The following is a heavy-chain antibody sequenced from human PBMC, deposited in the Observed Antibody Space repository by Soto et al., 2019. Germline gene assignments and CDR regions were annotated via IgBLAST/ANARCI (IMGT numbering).Heavy chain of an antibody. Sequence: GGLRRTCCASGCTFSQSAMHWVRQAPGKGLEYVAAIGSNGASTFYPGSVKGRFIISRDNSKNTLFLQMNNLRPDDTADYYCVRGGGAYAGSSLWFDSWGQGTLVTVSS. J-gene: IGHJ5*01. CDR3: VRGGGAYAGSSLWFDS. D-gene: IGHD3-16*01. V-gene: IGHV3-64D*06. CDR2: IGSNGAST. CDR1: GCTFSQSA.